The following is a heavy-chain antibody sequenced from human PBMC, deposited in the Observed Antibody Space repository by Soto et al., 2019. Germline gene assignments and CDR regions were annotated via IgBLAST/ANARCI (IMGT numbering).Heavy chain of an antibody. CDR3: AKENYCVSTSCYSIRGAKFDP. D-gene: IGHD2-2*01. Sequence: GGSLRLSCAASGFTFNSYAMSWVRQAPGKGLEWVSTISGSGGSTYFADSVKGRFTISRDNSKNTLYLQMKSLRAEDTAVYYCAKENYCVSTSCYSIRGAKFDPWGPGTLVTVSS. CDR2: ISGSGGST. CDR1: GFTFNSYA. J-gene: IGHJ5*02. V-gene: IGHV3-23*01.